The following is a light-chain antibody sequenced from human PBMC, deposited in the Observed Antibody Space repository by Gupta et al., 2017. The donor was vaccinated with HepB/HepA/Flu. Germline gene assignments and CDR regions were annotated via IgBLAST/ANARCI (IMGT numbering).Light chain of an antibody. V-gene: IGKV1-33*01. CDR2: EAS. Sequence: DIQMTQSPSSLSASVGDRVTITCQASQDISDYLNWYQQKPGKAPKLLIYEASNLETGAPSRVIGSGSGADYNFTISNLQPEDIATYYCQQYDKLPWTFGQGTKVEIK. CDR3: QQYDKLPWT. CDR1: QDISDY. J-gene: IGKJ1*01.